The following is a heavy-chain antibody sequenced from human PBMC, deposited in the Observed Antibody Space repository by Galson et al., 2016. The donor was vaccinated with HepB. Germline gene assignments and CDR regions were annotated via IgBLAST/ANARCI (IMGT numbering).Heavy chain of an antibody. J-gene: IGHJ5*02. CDR3: ARGCSSDTCHLNWFDP. D-gene: IGHD3-22*01. Sequence: SVKVSCKASGGTLKSYSVIWVRHAPGQGLEWLGGFIPMTGTANSAQKFQGRVTITPDESANTVYLELGSLKSDDTAVYYCARGCSSDTCHLNWFDPWGQGTLVTVSS. CDR2: FIPMTGTA. CDR1: GGTLKSYS. V-gene: IGHV1-69*13.